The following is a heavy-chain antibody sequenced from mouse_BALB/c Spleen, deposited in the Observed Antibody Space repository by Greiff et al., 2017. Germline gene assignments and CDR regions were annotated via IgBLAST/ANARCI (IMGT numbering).Heavy chain of an antibody. Sequence: QVQLQQSGAELVKPGASVKLSCKASGYTFTSYYMYWVKQRPGQGLEWIGEINPSNGGTNFNEKFKSKATLTVDKSSSTAYMRLSSLTSEDSAVYYCTRLTVEGRMDYWGQGTSVTVSS. D-gene: IGHD1-1*01. V-gene: IGHV1S81*02. J-gene: IGHJ4*01. CDR3: TRLTVEGRMDY. CDR2: INPSNGGT. CDR1: GYTFTSYY.